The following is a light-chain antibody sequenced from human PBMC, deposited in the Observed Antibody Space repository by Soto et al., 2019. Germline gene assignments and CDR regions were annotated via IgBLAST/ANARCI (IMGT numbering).Light chain of an antibody. CDR3: QQYNIYPLT. CDR2: GAS. J-gene: IGKJ4*01. V-gene: IGKV1D-16*01. Sequence: DIQMTQSPSSLSASVGDRVTITWRASQGISDWLAWYQQKPEKAPKSLIYGASSLQSGVPSRFSGSGSGTYFTLTISSLQPEDFATYYCQQYNIYPLTFGGGTKVEIK. CDR1: QGISDW.